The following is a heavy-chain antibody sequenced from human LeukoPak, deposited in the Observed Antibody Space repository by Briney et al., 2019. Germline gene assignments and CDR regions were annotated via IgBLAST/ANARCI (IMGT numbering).Heavy chain of an antibody. CDR2: IYNSGST. CDR3: ARDVGVPAASGYYYYYGMDV. Sequence: PSETLSLTCNVSGGSINAYSWNWIRQPPGKALEWLGFIYNSGSTNYNPSLKSRVTISVDTSKNQFSLKLSSVTAADTAVYYCARDVGVPAASGYYYYYGMDVWGQGTTVTVSS. D-gene: IGHD2-2*01. V-gene: IGHV4-59*01. CDR1: GGSINAYS. J-gene: IGHJ6*02.